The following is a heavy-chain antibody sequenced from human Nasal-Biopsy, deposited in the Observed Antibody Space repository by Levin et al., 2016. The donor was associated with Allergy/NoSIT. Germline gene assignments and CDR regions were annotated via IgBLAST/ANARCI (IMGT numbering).Heavy chain of an antibody. J-gene: IGHJ4*02. CDR2: ITWNGAGV. Sequence: SLKISCAASGFTFGDCGMHWVRQVPGKGLEWVSGITWNGAGVAYADSVKGRFTISRDNAKNSVYLQMNSLRSEDTALYYCAKDPARASDRIRYFDFWGQGTLVTVSS. CDR1: GFTFGDCG. V-gene: IGHV3-9*01. CDR3: AKDPARASDRIRYFDF. D-gene: IGHD3-16*02.